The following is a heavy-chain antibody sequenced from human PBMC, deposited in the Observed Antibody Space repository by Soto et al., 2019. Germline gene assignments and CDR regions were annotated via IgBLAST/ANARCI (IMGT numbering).Heavy chain of an antibody. V-gene: IGHV3-30-3*01. CDR1: GFTFSSYA. J-gene: IGHJ4*02. Sequence: GGSLRLSCAASGFTFSSYAMHWVRQAPGKGLEWVAVISYDGSNKYYADSVKGRFTISRDNSKNTLYLQMNSLRAEDTAVYYCASSFVRRQWELLYWGQGTLVTVSS. D-gene: IGHD1-26*01. CDR2: ISYDGSNK. CDR3: ASSFVRRQWELLY.